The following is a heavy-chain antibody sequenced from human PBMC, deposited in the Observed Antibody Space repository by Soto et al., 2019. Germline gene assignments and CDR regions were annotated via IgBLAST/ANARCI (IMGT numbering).Heavy chain of an antibody. CDR3: ARELRWGSNLYYYTDV. D-gene: IGHD7-27*01. CDR1: GFILSDCA. V-gene: IGHV3-48*01. J-gene: IGHJ6*03. Sequence: EVQMVESGGGLVQPGGSLRLSCATSGFILSDCAMNWVRQAPGKGLEWVSYISSSSSVIDYADSVKGRFTDARDNARNALDLQMNSLRAEYTAVYYCARELRWGSNLYYYTDVWGKRTTITVSS. CDR2: ISSSSSVI.